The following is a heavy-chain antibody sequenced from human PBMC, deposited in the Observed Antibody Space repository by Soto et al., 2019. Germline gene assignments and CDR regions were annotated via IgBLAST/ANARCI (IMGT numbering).Heavy chain of an antibody. Sequence: QVQLQESGPGLVKPSETLSLTCTVSGGSVSSGSYYWSWIRQPPGKGLEWIGYIYYSGSTNYNPSLKSRVTISVDTSKNQFSLKLSSVPAADTAVYYCARDRGYYDSSGYDFDYWGQGTLVTVSS. J-gene: IGHJ4*02. CDR2: IYYSGST. CDR3: ARDRGYYDSSGYDFDY. V-gene: IGHV4-61*01. D-gene: IGHD3-22*01. CDR1: GGSVSSGSYY.